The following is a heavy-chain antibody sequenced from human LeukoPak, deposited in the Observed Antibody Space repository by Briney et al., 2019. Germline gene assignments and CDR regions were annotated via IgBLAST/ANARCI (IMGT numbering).Heavy chain of an antibody. CDR1: GFTVSSNY. D-gene: IGHD5-18*01. J-gene: IGHJ4*02. Sequence: TGGSLRLSCAASGFTVSSNYMSWVRQAPGKGLEWVSVIYSGGSTYYADSVKGRFTISRDNSKNTLYLQMNSLRAEDTAVYYCARERPWIQLWLQREYYFDYWGQGTLVTVSS. CDR3: ARERPWIQLWLQREYYFDY. V-gene: IGHV3-53*01. CDR2: IYSGGST.